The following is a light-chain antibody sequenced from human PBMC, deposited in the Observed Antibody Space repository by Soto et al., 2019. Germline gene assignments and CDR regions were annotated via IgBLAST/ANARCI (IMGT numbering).Light chain of an antibody. J-gene: IGLJ1*01. CDR2: EVS. Sequence: QSALTQPPSASGSPGQSVTISCTGTSSDVGGYNYVSWYQQHPGKAPKLMIYEVSKRPSGVPDRFSGSKSGNTASLTVSGFQAEDEADYYCSSYAGSSAVFGTGTQLTVL. CDR3: SSYAGSSAV. CDR1: SSDVGGYNY. V-gene: IGLV2-8*01.